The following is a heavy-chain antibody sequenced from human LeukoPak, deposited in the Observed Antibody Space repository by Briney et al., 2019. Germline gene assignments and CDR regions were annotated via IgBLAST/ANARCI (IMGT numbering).Heavy chain of an antibody. J-gene: IGHJ4*02. V-gene: IGHV3-7*01. D-gene: IGHD1-1*01. Sequence: GGSLRLSCAASGFTFSSYWMTWVRQAPGKGLEWVANIKRDGSEKYYLDSVKGRFTISRDNAKNSLYLQMNSLRAEDTAVYYCVRDFSLTRLKRPFDHWGQGTLVTVSS. CDR2: IKRDGSEK. CDR1: GFTFSSYW. CDR3: VRDFSLTRLKRPFDH.